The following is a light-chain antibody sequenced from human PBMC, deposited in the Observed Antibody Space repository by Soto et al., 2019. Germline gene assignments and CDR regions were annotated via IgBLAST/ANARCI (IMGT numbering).Light chain of an antibody. CDR3: QQYLNYPIT. CDR2: AAP. CDR1: QSISSY. Sequence: DIQMTQSPSSLSASVGDRVTITCRASQSISSYLNWYQQKPGKAPKLLIYAAPSLQSGVPSRFSGSGSGREFTLTISSLQPDDFATYYCQQYLNYPITFGQGTRLEIK. V-gene: IGKV1-39*01. J-gene: IGKJ5*01.